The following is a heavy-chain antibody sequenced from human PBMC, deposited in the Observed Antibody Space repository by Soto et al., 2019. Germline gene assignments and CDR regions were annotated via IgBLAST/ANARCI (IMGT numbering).Heavy chain of an antibody. D-gene: IGHD3-22*01. Sequence: PGGSLRLSCAASGFTFNSYGLHWVRQAPGKGLERVAVISYDGSDKYYADSVKGRFTISRDTSKTTLYLQMNSLRAEDTAVYYCVKDLSSSYYYTKPDAFDIWGQGTMVTVSS. J-gene: IGHJ3*02. CDR3: VKDLSSSYYYTKPDAFDI. CDR1: GFTFNSYG. V-gene: IGHV3-30*18. CDR2: ISYDGSDK.